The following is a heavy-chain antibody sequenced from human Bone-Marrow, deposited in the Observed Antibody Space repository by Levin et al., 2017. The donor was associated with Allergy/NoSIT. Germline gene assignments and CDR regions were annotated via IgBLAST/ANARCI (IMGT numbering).Heavy chain of an antibody. J-gene: IGHJ5*02. CDR3: ARDPAALS. Sequence: GESLKISCEVSGFTFTNAPMSWVRQAPEKGLEWVSSVSSSGDKTYYADSVKGRFTISRDDSKNTLYLLMNSLRVEDTAVYFCARDPAALSWGQGTLVTVSS. CDR2: VSSSGDKT. V-gene: IGHV3-23*01. CDR1: GFTFTNAP.